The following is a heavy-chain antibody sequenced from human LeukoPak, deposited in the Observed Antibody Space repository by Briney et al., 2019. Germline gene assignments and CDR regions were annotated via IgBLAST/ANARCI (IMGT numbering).Heavy chain of an antibody. Sequence: PGTSLRLSCVASGFDFRTYGMHWVRQAPGKGPERVAVIWYDGSKKYYADSVKGRFTISRDNSKSTLYLEMSSLRAEDTAVFYCTRGVGGNSYYFDYWGQGTLVTVSS. CDR3: TRGVGGNSYYFDY. CDR2: IWYDGSKK. J-gene: IGHJ4*02. CDR1: GFDFRTYG. D-gene: IGHD1-26*01. V-gene: IGHV3-33*01.